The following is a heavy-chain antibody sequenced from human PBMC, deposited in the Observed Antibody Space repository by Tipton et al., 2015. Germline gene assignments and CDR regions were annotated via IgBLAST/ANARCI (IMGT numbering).Heavy chain of an antibody. V-gene: IGHV3-48*04. D-gene: IGHD3-10*01. J-gene: IGHJ4*02. CDR3: ARSRGFDY. Sequence: SLRLSCAASGFTFSSYSMNWVRRAPGKGLEWISYISSSSSTIHYADSVKGRFTISRDNAKNSLYLQMNSLRAEDTALYYCARSRGFDYWGQGTLVTVSS. CDR2: ISSSSSTI. CDR1: GFTFSSYS.